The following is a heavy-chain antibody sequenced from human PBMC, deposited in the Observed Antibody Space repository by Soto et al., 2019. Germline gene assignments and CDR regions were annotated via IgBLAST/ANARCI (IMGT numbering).Heavy chain of an antibody. V-gene: IGHV3-23*01. CDR1: GFTFSSYG. CDR3: AKTEYYYDSSGYYPNDY. CDR2: ISGSGGST. Sequence: EVQLLESGGGLVQPGGSLRLSCAASGFTFSSYGMSWVRQAPGKGLEWVSTISGSGGSTYYADSVKGRFTISRDNSKNTLYLQMNSLRAEDTAVYYCAKTEYYYDSSGYYPNDYWGQGTLVTVSS. D-gene: IGHD3-22*01. J-gene: IGHJ4*02.